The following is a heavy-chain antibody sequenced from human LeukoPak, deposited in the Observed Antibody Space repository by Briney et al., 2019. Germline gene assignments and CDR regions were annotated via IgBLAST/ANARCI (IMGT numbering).Heavy chain of an antibody. CDR1: GFTFSSYA. CDR3: AKDLLATTIDYYFDY. CDR2: ISGSGGRT. D-gene: IGHD5-12*01. J-gene: IGHJ4*02. V-gene: IGHV3-23*01. Sequence: GGSLRLSCAASGFTFSSYAMSWVRQAPGKGLEWVSVISGSGGRTYYADSVKGRFTISRDNSKNTLYVQMNSLRAEDTAVYYCAKDLLATTIDYYFDYWGQGTLVTVSS.